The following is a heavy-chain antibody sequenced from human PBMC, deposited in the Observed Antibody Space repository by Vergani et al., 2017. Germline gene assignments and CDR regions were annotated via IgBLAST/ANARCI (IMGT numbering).Heavy chain of an antibody. J-gene: IGHJ3*02. CDR1: GYTFSSYG. D-gene: IGHD4-23*01. Sequence: QVQLVESGGGVVQPGRSLRLSCAASGYTFSSYGMHWVRQAPGKGLEWVAVIWYDGSNKYYADSVKGRFTISRDNSKNTLYLQMNSLRAEDTAVYYCARDKYGGNPWGAFDIWGQVTMVTVSS. CDR2: IWYDGSNK. V-gene: IGHV3-33*01. CDR3: ARDKYGGNPWGAFDI.